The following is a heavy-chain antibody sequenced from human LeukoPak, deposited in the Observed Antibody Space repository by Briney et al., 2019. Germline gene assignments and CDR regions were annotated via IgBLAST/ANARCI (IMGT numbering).Heavy chain of an antibody. J-gene: IGHJ4*02. V-gene: IGHV3-11*01. CDR3: ASTRSFDY. Sequence: GGSLRLSCAASGFIFSDYYMSWIRQAPGKGLQLVSYISSNGSKIYYADSVKGRFTISRDNAKNSLYLQMNSLSAEDTAVYYCASTRSFDYWGQGTLVTVSS. CDR2: ISSNGSKI. CDR1: GFIFSDYY.